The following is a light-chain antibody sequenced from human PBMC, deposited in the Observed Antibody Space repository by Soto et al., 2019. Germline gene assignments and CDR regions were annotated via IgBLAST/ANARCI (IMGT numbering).Light chain of an antibody. CDR2: AAS. CDR3: QQANSFPLT. V-gene: IGKV1-12*01. Sequence: DIQMTQPPSTLSASVGDRVPITCRASQGITNWLAWYQQKPGKAPKLLIYAASGLPSGVPSRFSGSGSGTDFTLTISSLQPEDFATYYCQQANSFPLTFGGGTKVDIK. CDR1: QGITNW. J-gene: IGKJ4*01.